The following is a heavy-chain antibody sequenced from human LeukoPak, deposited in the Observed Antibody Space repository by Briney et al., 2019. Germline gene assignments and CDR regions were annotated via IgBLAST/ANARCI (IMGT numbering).Heavy chain of an antibody. J-gene: IGHJ6*03. CDR3: ARQNGGSWNYYYYMDV. CDR1: GGSFSGYY. V-gene: IGHV4-34*01. Sequence: SETLSLTCAVYGGSFSGYYWSWIRQPLGKGLEWLGEINHSGSTNYNPSLKSRVTISVDTSKNQFSLKLSSVTAADTAVYYCARQNGGSWNYYYYMDVWGKGTTVTVSS. D-gene: IGHD1-26*01. CDR2: INHSGST.